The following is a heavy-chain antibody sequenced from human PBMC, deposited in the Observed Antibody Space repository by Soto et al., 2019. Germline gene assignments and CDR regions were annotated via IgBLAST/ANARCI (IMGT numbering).Heavy chain of an antibody. Sequence: GGSLRLSCAASGFTFSSYSMNWVRQAPGKGLEWVSSISSSSSYIYYADSVKGRFTISRDNAKNSLYLQANSLRAEDTAVYYCTRGPYCDTSSCFLPNYYFAMDVWGRGITVTVSS. CDR2: ISSSSSYI. CDR3: TRGPYCDTSSCFLPNYYFAMDV. D-gene: IGHD2-2*01. CDR1: GFTFSSYS. V-gene: IGHV3-21*04. J-gene: IGHJ6*02.